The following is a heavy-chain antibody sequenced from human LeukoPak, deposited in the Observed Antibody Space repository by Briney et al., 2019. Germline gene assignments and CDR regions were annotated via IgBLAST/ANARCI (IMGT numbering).Heavy chain of an antibody. Sequence: SVKVSCKASGYTFTSYDINWVRQATGQGLESMGWMNPNSGNTGYAQKFQGRVTITTDESTSTSYMELSSLRSEDTAVYYCARVATSIAAAGTFVYYYYYMDVWGKGTTVTVSS. J-gene: IGHJ6*03. D-gene: IGHD6-13*01. CDR3: ARVATSIAAAGTFVYYYYYMDV. CDR2: MNPNSGNT. CDR1: GYTFTSYD. V-gene: IGHV1-8*01.